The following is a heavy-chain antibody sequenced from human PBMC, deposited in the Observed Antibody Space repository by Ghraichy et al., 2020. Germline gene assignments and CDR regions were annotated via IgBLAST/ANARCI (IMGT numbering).Heavy chain of an antibody. V-gene: IGHV3-23*01. CDR1: GFTFSAYA. CDR2: ISGSGDST. CDR3: AKNFETPMALGVDY. D-gene: IGHD5-18*01. Sequence: GGSLRLSCAASGFTFSAYAMTWVRQAPGKGLECVSGISGSGDSTYYADSVKGRFTISRDNSKNTLYLQMNSLRAEDTAVYYCAKNFETPMALGVDYWGQGTLVTVSS. J-gene: IGHJ4*02.